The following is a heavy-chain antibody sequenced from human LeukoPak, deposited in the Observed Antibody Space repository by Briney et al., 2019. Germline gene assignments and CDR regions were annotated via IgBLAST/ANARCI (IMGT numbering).Heavy chain of an antibody. CDR1: GGSISSSSYY. D-gene: IGHD2-2*01. CDR2: IYYSGST. CDR3: ARGIGSTSCFDY. Sequence: SETLSLTCTVSGGSISSSSYYWGWIRQAPGKGLEWIGIIYYSGSTYYNPSLKSRVTISVDTSKNQFSLKLSSVTAADTAVYYCARGIGSTSCFDYWGQGTLVTVSS. V-gene: IGHV4-39*07. J-gene: IGHJ4*02.